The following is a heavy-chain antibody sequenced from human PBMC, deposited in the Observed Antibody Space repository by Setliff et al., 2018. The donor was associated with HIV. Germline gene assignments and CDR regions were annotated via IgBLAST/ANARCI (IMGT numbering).Heavy chain of an antibody. V-gene: IGHV1-69*04. J-gene: IGHJ5*02. D-gene: IGHD3-16*01. CDR2: IIPIFGEA. CDR3: AKDRGRGNWLDP. Sequence: SVKVSCKASGGTFNSFAINWVRQAPGQGLEWIGKIIPIFGEANYAQKFQGRVTMTRNTSISTAYMQLSSLRSEDTAVYYCAKDRGRGNWLDPWGQGTLVTVS. CDR1: GGTFNSFA.